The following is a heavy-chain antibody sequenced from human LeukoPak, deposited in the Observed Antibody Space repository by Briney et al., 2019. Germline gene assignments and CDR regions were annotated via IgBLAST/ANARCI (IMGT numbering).Heavy chain of an antibody. J-gene: IGHJ4*02. Sequence: GASVKVSCKASGGTFSSYAISWVRQAPGQGLEWMGRIIPILGIANYAQKFQGRVTITADKSTSTAYMELSSLRSEDTAVYYCAEGTSSGYYQGWGQGTLVTVSS. CDR1: GGTFSSYA. V-gene: IGHV1-69*04. D-gene: IGHD3-22*01. CDR3: AEGTSSGYYQG. CDR2: IIPILGIA.